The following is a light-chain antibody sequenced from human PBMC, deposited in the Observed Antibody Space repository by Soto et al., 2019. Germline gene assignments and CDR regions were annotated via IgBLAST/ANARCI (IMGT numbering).Light chain of an antibody. CDR3: QQHNNWPPIT. J-gene: IGKJ5*01. Sequence: EIVMTQSPATLSVSPGERATLSCRASQSVSSNLAWYQQKPGQAPRLLIYGAYTRATGISARFSGSGSGTEFTLTISSLQSEDFAVYYCQQHNNWPPITFGQGTGLEIK. CDR1: QSVSSN. V-gene: IGKV3-15*01. CDR2: GAY.